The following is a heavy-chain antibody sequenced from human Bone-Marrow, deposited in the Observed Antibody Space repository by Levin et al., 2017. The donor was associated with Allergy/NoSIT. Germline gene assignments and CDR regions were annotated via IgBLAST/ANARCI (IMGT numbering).Heavy chain of an antibody. CDR3: ARARGGENDYEDYGPPPIKYFFDY. CDR1: GGSINRGGHF. D-gene: IGHD4-17*01. CDR2: IYYDGST. V-gene: IGHV4-31*03. Sequence: SETLSLTCSVAGGSINRGGHFWSWIRQHPGKGLEWIGNIYYDGSTNYNPSLKSRVSMTVDTSKNQFALKLRSVTAADTTIYYCARARGGENDYEDYGPPPIKYFFDYWGQGRLVTVS. J-gene: IGHJ4*02.